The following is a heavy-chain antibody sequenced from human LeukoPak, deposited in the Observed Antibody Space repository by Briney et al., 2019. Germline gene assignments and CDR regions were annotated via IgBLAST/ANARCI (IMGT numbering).Heavy chain of an antibody. CDR3: ARDGTAVGLDY. J-gene: IGHJ4*02. CDR2: IDYSGST. V-gene: IGHV4-59*01. CDR1: GGSTSSYY. D-gene: IGHD5-18*01. Sequence: SETLSLICTVSGGSTSSYYWSWIRQPPGKGLEWIGYIDYSGSTNYNPSLKSRVTISVDSSKNQFSLKLSAVTATDTAVYYCARDGTAVGLDYWGQGTLVTVSS.